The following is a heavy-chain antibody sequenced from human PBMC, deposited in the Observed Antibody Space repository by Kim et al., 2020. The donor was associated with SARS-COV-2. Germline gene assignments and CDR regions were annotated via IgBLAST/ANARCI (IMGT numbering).Heavy chain of an antibody. CDR3: ARSASSPLFGY. J-gene: IGHJ4*02. CDR2: ISYDGSNK. Sequence: GGSLRLSCAASGFTFSSYAMHWVRQAPGKGLEWVAVISYDGSNKYYADSVKGRFTISRDNSKNTLYLQMNSLRAEDTAVYYCARSASSPLFGYWGQGTLVTVSS. V-gene: IGHV3-30-3*01. CDR1: GFTFSSYA. D-gene: IGHD3-3*01.